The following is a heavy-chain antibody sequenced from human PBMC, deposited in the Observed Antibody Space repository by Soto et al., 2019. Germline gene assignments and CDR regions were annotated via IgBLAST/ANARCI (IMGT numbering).Heavy chain of an antibody. Sequence: SETLSLTCTVSGGSISSGDYYWNWIRQPPGKGLEWIGYIYFSGSTYYNPSLKSRVIISLDTSKNQFSLKLSSVTAADTAVYYCARELTGYRFGPGEVYWGQGTLVTVSS. D-gene: IGHD5-18*01. J-gene: IGHJ4*02. V-gene: IGHV4-30-4*01. CDR3: ARELTGYRFGPGEVY. CDR2: IYFSGST. CDR1: GGSISSGDYY.